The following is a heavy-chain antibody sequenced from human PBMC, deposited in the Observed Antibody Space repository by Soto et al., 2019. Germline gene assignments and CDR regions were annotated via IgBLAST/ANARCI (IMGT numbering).Heavy chain of an antibody. CDR1: GGSISSSSYY. D-gene: IGHD6-6*01. Sequence: QLQLQESGPGLVKPSETLSLTCTVSGGSISSSSYYWGWIRQPPGKVLEWIGSIYYTGNTYYSPSLKSRVTISADTSKNQFSLELSSVTAADTAVYYCARGLVRTDAFDIWGQGTMVTVSS. CDR3: ARGLVRTDAFDI. V-gene: IGHV4-39*01. J-gene: IGHJ3*02. CDR2: IYYTGNT.